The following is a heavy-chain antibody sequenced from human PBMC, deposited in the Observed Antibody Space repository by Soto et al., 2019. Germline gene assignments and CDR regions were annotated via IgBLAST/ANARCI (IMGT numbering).Heavy chain of an antibody. D-gene: IGHD2-2*01. J-gene: IGHJ4*02. CDR2: IYYSGST. V-gene: IGHV4-59*12. CDR3: ASVPDY. CDR1: GGAFSRDY. Sequence: SEALFVSGTCCGGAFSRDYWGWIRQPPGKGLEWIGYIYYSGSTNYNPSLKSRVTISIDRSKNQFSLKLSSVTAADTAVYYCASVPDYWGQGILATDPS.